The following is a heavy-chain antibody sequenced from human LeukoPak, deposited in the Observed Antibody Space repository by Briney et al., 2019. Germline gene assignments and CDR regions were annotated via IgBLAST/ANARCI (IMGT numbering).Heavy chain of an antibody. D-gene: IGHD6-13*01. J-gene: IGHJ4*02. Sequence: GGSLRLSCAASGFTFSSYGMPWVRQAPGKGLEWVAVISYDGSNKYYADSVKGRFTISRDNSKNTLYLQMNSLRAEDTAMFYCARVGSSWSNDYWGQGTLVTVSS. CDR1: GFTFSSYG. CDR3: ARVGSSWSNDY. CDR2: ISYDGSNK. V-gene: IGHV3-30*03.